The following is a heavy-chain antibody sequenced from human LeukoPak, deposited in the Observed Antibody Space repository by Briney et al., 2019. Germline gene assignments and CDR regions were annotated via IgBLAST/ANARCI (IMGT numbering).Heavy chain of an antibody. CDR3: ARLYYDSGGYYSSNWFDP. CDR2: IYPGDSDT. D-gene: IGHD3-22*01. V-gene: IGHV5-51*01. J-gene: IGHJ5*02. CDR1: GYSFTSYW. Sequence: PGESLKISCKGSGYSFTSYWIAWVRQMPGKGLEWMGFIYPGDSDTRYRPYFQGQVTISADKSISTAYLQWSSLKASDTAMYYCARLYYDSGGYYSSNWFDPWGQGTLVTVSS.